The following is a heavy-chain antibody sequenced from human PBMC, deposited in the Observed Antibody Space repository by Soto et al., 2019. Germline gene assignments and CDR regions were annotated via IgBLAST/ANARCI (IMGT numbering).Heavy chain of an antibody. CDR3: ARGTLIGSSTRNWFDP. Sequence: QVHLEESGPGLVRPSGTLALICNVSGIPISSYDWWTWVRQTPGKGMEWIGEIYHNGRTNYNLSLKSRVSLSVDKSKNQFSLNLQSLTAADTAVYYCARGTLIGSSTRNWFDPWGPGTQVTVSS. D-gene: IGHD3-10*01. CDR2: IYHNGRT. CDR1: GIPISSYDW. V-gene: IGHV4-4*02. J-gene: IGHJ5*02.